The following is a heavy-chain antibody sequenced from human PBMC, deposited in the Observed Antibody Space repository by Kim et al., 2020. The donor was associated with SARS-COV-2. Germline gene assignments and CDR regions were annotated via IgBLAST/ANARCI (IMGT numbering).Heavy chain of an antibody. J-gene: IGHJ6*01. CDR2: ISAYNGNT. CDR3: ARVRRYPCTSRVSGEDYYYYYGMDV. D-gene: IGHD2-2*01. Sequence: ASVKVSCKASVYTFTSYGISWVRQAPGQGLEWMGWISAYNGNTNYAQKLQGRVTMTIDTSTSTAYMELGSLRSADTAVYYCARVRRYPCTSRVSGEDYYYYYGMDVRGKVTTVTVSS. V-gene: IGHV1-18*01. CDR1: VYTFTSYG.